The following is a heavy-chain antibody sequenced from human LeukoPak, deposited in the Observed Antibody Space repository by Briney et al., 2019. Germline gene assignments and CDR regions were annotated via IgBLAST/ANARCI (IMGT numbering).Heavy chain of an antibody. CDR3: ANILFDYSSGWYDRDH. CDR2: ISYDGSNK. J-gene: IGHJ4*02. Sequence: GGSLRLSCAASGFTFSSYGMHWVRQAPGKGLEWVAVISYDGSNKYYADSVKGRFTISRDNSKNTLYLQMNSLGAEDTAVYYCANILFDYSSGWYDRDHWGQGTLVTVSS. CDR1: GFTFSSYG. V-gene: IGHV3-30*18. D-gene: IGHD6-19*01.